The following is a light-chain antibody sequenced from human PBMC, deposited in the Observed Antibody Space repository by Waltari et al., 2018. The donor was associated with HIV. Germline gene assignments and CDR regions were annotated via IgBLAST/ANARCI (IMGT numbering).Light chain of an antibody. Sequence: SYELTQPPSVSVSPGQTARITCSGDNLGDKFACWYQQKPGQSPVLVIYQDTKGPSGIPERFSGSTSGNTATLTISGTQAMDEADYYCQAWDSSTVVFGGGTKLTVL. CDR3: QAWDSSTVV. CDR1: NLGDKF. J-gene: IGLJ2*01. CDR2: QDT. V-gene: IGLV3-1*01.